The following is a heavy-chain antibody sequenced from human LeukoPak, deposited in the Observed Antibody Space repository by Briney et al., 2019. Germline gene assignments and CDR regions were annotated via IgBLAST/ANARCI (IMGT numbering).Heavy chain of an antibody. V-gene: IGHV4-61*02. CDR2: ICTSGST. CDR3: ARGDSSSSMFDY. D-gene: IGHD6-6*01. CDR1: GGSISSGSYY. Sequence: SQTLSLTCTVSGGSISSGSYYWSWIRQPAGXXXXWIGRICTSGSTNYNPSLKSRVTISVDTSKNQFSLKLSSVTAADTAVYYCARGDSSSSMFDYWGQGTLVTVSS. J-gene: IGHJ4*02.